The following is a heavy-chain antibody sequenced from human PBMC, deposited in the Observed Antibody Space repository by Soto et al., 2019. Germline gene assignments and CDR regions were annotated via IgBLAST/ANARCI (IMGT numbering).Heavy chain of an antibody. J-gene: IGHJ6*02. CDR2: IKEDGSEK. CDR3: ARDTYISSGQIMYYYYGMDV. Sequence: HPGGSLRLSCVASGLTFSSYWMSWVRQAPGKGLEWVANIKEDGSEKYYVDSVKGRFTISRDNAKNSLYLQMNSLRAEDTAVYYCARDTYISSGQIMYYYYGMDVWGQGTTVTVSS. CDR1: GLTFSSYW. D-gene: IGHD6-19*01. V-gene: IGHV3-7*01.